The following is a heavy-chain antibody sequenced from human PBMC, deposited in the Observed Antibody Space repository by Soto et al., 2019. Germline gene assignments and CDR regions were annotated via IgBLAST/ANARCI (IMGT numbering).Heavy chain of an antibody. CDR3: AREDSIIIPAVSDF. J-gene: IGHJ4*02. CDR1: GFASNNCG. CDR2: ISKSDYT. D-gene: IGHD2-2*01. Sequence: PGGSLRLSCTVSGFASNNCGINWVRQAPGKGLEWVSSISKSDYTYYSDSVKGRFTISRDNAKNSVSLQMNTLRVEDTAVYYCAREDSIIIPAVSDFWGQGTLVTVSS. V-gene: IGHV3-21*01.